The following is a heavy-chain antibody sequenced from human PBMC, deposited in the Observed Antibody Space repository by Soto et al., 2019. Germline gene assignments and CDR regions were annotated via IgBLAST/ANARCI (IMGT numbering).Heavy chain of an antibody. Sequence: QVQLVQSGAEVKKPGASVKVSCKASGYTFTSYAMHWVRQAPGQRLEWMGWINAGNGNTKYSQKFQGRVTITRDTFASAAYMELSTPRSEDTAVYYSARGLGLYYFDYWGQGALGTVSS. CDR2: INAGNGNT. J-gene: IGHJ4*02. V-gene: IGHV1-3*01. CDR3: ARGLGLYYFDY. D-gene: IGHD3-16*01. CDR1: GYTFTSYA.